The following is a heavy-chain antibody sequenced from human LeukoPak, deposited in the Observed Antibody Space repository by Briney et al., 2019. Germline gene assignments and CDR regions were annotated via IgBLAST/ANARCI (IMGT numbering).Heavy chain of an antibody. Sequence: PSETLSLTCTVSGGSISSYYWSWIRQPAGKGLEWIGRIYTSGSTNYNPSLKSRVTMSVDTSKNQFSLKLSSVTAADTAVYYCARERPTGYYYDSSGYYVDAFDIWAKGQWSPSLQ. J-gene: IGHJ3*02. D-gene: IGHD3-22*01. CDR3: ARERPTGYYYDSSGYYVDAFDI. CDR1: GGSISSYY. CDR2: IYTSGST. V-gene: IGHV4-4*07.